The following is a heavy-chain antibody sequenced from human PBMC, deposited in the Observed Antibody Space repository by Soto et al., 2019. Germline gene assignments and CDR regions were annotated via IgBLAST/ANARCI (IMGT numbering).Heavy chain of an antibody. J-gene: IGHJ4*02. Sequence: GGSLRLSCVASGFTFSHYAMYWVRQAPGKGLEWVALISFDGSSEYYADSVKGRFTISRDNSKNTLYLQMNSLRAEDTAVYYCAKTDSSYSSGHPPYFDYWGQGTLVTVSS. V-gene: IGHV3-30*18. CDR1: GFTFSHYA. CDR2: ISFDGSSE. D-gene: IGHD6-19*01. CDR3: AKTDSSYSSGHPPYFDY.